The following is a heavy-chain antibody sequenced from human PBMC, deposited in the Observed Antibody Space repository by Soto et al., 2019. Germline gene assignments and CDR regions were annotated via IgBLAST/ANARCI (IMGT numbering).Heavy chain of an antibody. CDR3: VRDQEYSYGMDV. Sequence: QTLSLTCAISGDSVSSNSASWNWIRQSPSRGLEWLGRTYFRSKWYNDYAVSVKSRITINPDTTKNQFSLQLDSVTPEDTAVYFCVRDQEYSYGMDVWGQGTTVTVSS. CDR2: TYFRSKWYN. CDR1: GDSVSSNSAS. J-gene: IGHJ6*02. V-gene: IGHV6-1*01.